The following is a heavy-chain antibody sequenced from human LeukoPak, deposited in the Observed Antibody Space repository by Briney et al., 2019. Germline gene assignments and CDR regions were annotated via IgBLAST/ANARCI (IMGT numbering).Heavy chain of an antibody. Sequence: ASVKVSCTASGYTFTSYYMHWVRQAPGQGLEWMGIINPSGGSTSYAQKFQGRVTMTRDTSTSTVYMELSSLRSEDTAMYYCARDIESGWNSGKFDYWGQGTLVTVSS. CDR1: GYTFTSYY. CDR2: INPSGGST. D-gene: IGHD6-19*01. V-gene: IGHV1-46*01. J-gene: IGHJ4*02. CDR3: ARDIESGWNSGKFDY.